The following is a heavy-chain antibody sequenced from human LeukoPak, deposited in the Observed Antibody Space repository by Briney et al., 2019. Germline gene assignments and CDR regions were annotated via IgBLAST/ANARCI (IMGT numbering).Heavy chain of an antibody. CDR3: ARDIYYYDTTDPKIRSDY. Sequence: ASVKVSCTASGYTFTSFGISWVRQAPGQGLEWMGWINTYDGSTKYAQKLQDRVTMTTDTSTNTAHMELGSLSSDDAAVYYCARDIYYYDTTDPKIRSDYWGQGTLVTVSS. V-gene: IGHV1-18*01. J-gene: IGHJ4*02. CDR1: GYTFTSFG. CDR2: INTYDGST. D-gene: IGHD3-22*01.